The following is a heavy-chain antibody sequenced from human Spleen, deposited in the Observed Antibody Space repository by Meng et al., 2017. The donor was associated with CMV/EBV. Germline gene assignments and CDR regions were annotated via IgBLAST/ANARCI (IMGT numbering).Heavy chain of an antibody. Sequence: GESLKISCGASGFSVSNNYMSWVRQAPGKGLEWVSIIYSGGTTYYADSVKGRFTISRDHSKNTLNLQMNSLRVEDTAVYYCATRSGYDFDYYYYGLDVWGQGTTVTVSS. CDR1: GFSVSNNY. J-gene: IGHJ6*02. CDR2: IYSGGTT. D-gene: IGHD6-25*01. CDR3: ATRSGYDFDYYYYGLDV. V-gene: IGHV3-66*02.